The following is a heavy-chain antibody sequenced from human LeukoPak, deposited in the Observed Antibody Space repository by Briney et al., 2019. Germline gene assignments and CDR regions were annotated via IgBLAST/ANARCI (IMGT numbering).Heavy chain of an antibody. V-gene: IGHV3-23*01. J-gene: IGHJ3*02. CDR2: VSGSGDIT. Sequence: PGGSLRLSCAASGFTFSSHAMGWVRQAPGKGLEWVSLVSGSGDITYYADSVKGRFTIFRDNSKNTLYLQMNSLRAEDTAVYYCAKRYNYAFDIWGQGTMVTVSS. CDR1: GFTFSSHA. CDR3: AKRYNYAFDI. D-gene: IGHD5-24*01.